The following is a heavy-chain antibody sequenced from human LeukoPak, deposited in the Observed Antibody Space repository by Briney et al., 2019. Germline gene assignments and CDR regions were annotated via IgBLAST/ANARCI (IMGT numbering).Heavy chain of an antibody. CDR3: ARHGGYHSPIDY. CDR2: MFDSRNV. D-gene: IGHD3-22*01. Sequence: SETLSLTCSVSGGSMSSTSYYWGWIRQSPGKGLEWIGSMFDSRNVFYNPSLKSQVTISADTSKNQFSLKLSSVTAADTAVYYCARHGGYHSPIDYWGQGTLVTVSS. V-gene: IGHV4-39*01. CDR1: GGSMSSTSYY. J-gene: IGHJ4*02.